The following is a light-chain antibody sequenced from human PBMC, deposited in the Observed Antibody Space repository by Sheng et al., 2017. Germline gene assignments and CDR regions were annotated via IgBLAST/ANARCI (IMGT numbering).Light chain of an antibody. CDR1: QSIGNW. V-gene: IGKV1-5*03. CDR3: QQYRSYWT. Sequence: DIQMTQSPSTLSASIGERVTITCRASQSIGNWLAWYQQKPGKAPKILISLTSTLEGGVPSRFSGSGSGTEFTLTISSLQPDDFATYYCQQYRSYWTFGQGTKVEIK. J-gene: IGKJ1*01. CDR2: LTS.